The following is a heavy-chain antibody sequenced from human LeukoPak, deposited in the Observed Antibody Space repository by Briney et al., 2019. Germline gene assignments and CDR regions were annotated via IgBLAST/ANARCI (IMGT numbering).Heavy chain of an antibody. CDR1: GGSITTYY. D-gene: IGHD3-22*01. CDR3: ARSRDYENLSWFDP. CDR2: IYTSGSA. Sequence: PSETLSLTCTVSGGSITTYYYSWIRQPAGKGLEWIGRIYTSGSANYNPSLQSRVTMSVGTSKTQFSLKLNSVTAADTAVYYCARSRDYENLSWFDPWGQGTLVTVSS. V-gene: IGHV4-4*07. J-gene: IGHJ5*02.